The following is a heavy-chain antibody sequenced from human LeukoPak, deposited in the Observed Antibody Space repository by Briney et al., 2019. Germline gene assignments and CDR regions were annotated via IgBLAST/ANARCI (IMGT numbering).Heavy chain of an antibody. CDR1: GGSISSYY. Sequence: SETLSLTCTVSGGSISSYYWSWIRQPAGKGLEWIGRIYYSGSTYYNPSFKSRVTISVDTSRNQFSLQLSYVTAADTAVYYCARNESVLGTTGLNDFFDDWGQGSLVTVSS. J-gene: IGHJ4*02. V-gene: IGHV4-59*05. CDR3: ARNESVLGTTGLNDFFDD. CDR2: IYYSGST. D-gene: IGHD1-26*01.